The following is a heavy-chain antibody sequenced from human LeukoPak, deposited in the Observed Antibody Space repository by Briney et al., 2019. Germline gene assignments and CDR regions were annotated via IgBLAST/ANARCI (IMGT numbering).Heavy chain of an antibody. CDR1: GFTFSSYW. CDR2: INSDGSST. Sequence: GGSLRLSCAASGFTFSSYWMHWVRQAPGKGLVWVSRINSDGSSTSYADSVKGRFTISRDNAKNTLYLQMNSLRAEDTAVYYCANLYFSTAIDYWGQGTLVTVSS. D-gene: IGHD2-8*01. J-gene: IGHJ4*02. V-gene: IGHV3-74*01. CDR3: ANLYFSTAIDY.